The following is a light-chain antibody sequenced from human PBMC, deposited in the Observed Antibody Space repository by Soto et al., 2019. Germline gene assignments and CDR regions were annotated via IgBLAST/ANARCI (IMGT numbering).Light chain of an antibody. CDR3: QQYGRSPFT. Sequence: EIVLTQSPGTLSLSPGDRATLSCGTSQSVSRSYLGWYQQKTGQAPRLLIYGASSRATGIPDRFSGSGSGTDVTLTISRLELEEFAVYYCQQYGRSPFTFGPGTKVDI. V-gene: IGKV3-20*01. J-gene: IGKJ3*01. CDR2: GAS. CDR1: QSVSRSY.